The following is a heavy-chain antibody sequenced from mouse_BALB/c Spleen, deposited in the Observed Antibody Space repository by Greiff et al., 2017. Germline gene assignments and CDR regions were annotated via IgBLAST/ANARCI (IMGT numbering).Heavy chain of an antibody. V-gene: IGHV14-4*02. CDR1: GFNIKDYY. J-gene: IGHJ3*01. D-gene: IGHD1-1*01. CDR3: DAGYGSPWFAY. Sequence: EVQLQQSGAELVRSGASVKLSCTASGFNIKDYYMHWVKQRPEQGLEWIGWIDPENGDTEYAPKFQGKATMTADTSSNTAYLQLSSLTSEDTAVYYCDAGYGSPWFAYWGQGTLVTVSA. CDR2: IDPENGDT.